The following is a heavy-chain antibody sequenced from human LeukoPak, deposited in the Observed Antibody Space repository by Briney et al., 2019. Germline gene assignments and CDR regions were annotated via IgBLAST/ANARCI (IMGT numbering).Heavy chain of an antibody. CDR2: INKDGSEK. CDR3: ARDPVQDFDF. V-gene: IGHV3-7*01. Sequence: GGSLRLSCAASGFTFTNWMTWVRQAPGKGLEWVDNINKDGSEKQYVDSAKGRFTISRDNPKNSVYLQMSSLRVEDSAVYYCARDPVQDFDFWGQGIMVTVSS. J-gene: IGHJ4*02. CDR1: GFTFTNW.